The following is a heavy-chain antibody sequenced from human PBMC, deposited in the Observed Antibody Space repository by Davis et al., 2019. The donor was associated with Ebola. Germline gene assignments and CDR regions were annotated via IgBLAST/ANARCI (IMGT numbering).Heavy chain of an antibody. CDR1: GFTFSSYA. D-gene: IGHD4-17*01. Sequence: GESLKISCTGSGFTFSSYAMNWVRQAPGKGLEWVAGISGGGGNTYYADSVRGRFTISRDNAKNSLYLQMNSLRAEDTAVYYCTQTSGDVDYWGQGTLVTVSS. CDR3: TQTSGDVDY. V-gene: IGHV3-23*01. CDR2: ISGGGGNT. J-gene: IGHJ4*02.